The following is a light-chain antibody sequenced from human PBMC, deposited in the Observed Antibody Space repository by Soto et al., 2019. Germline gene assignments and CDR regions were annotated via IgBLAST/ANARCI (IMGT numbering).Light chain of an antibody. J-gene: IGLJ1*01. V-gene: IGLV2-14*01. CDR2: EFS. Sequence: QSVLTRPASVSGSPGQSITISCTGTSGDVGGYNYVSWYQQHPGKAPNLMIYEFSNRPSGVSNRFSGSKSANRASLTFSGIQAEEQAYYLCSSYTSSNHRYVLGTGT. CDR3: SSYTSSNHRYV. CDR1: SGDVGGYNY.